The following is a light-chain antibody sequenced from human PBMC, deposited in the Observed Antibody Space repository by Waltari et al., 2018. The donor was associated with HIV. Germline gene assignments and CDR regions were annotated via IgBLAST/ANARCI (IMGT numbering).Light chain of an antibody. Sequence: SYELTQPSSVSVSPGQTARITCSGDLLAKKYGRWFQQKPGQAPVVVIYKDTERPSGIPGRSSGSTSGTTVILTISGAQVEDEADYYCYSAADKGVFFGGGTKLTVL. V-gene: IGLV3-27*01. J-gene: IGLJ2*01. CDR2: KDT. CDR1: LLAKKY. CDR3: YSAADKGVF.